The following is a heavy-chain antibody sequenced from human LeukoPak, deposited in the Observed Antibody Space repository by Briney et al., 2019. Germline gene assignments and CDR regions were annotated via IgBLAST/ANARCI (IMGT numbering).Heavy chain of an antibody. V-gene: IGHV4-34*01. Sequence: SETLSLTCAVYGGSFSGYYWSWIRQPPGKGLEWIGEINHSGSTNYNPSLESRVTISVDTSKNQFSLKLSSVTDADTAVYYCARGPLRVGIAAAGAGRNWFDPWGQGTLVTASS. CDR1: GGSFSGYY. CDR3: ARGPLRVGIAAAGAGRNWFDP. J-gene: IGHJ5*02. D-gene: IGHD6-13*01. CDR2: INHSGST.